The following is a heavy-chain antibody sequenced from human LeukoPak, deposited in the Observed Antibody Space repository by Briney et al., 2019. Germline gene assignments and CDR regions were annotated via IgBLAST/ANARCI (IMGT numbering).Heavy chain of an antibody. Sequence: PGGSLRLSCAASGFTVSSNHMSWVRQAPGKGLEWVSVIYSDGRTYYADSVKGRFTISRDNSKNRLYLQMNSLRAEDTAVYYCARETRGSYVPGLDSWGQETLVTVSS. CDR1: GFTVSSNH. CDR2: IYSDGRT. CDR3: ARETRGSYVPGLDS. D-gene: IGHD1-26*01. J-gene: IGHJ4*02. V-gene: IGHV3-66*01.